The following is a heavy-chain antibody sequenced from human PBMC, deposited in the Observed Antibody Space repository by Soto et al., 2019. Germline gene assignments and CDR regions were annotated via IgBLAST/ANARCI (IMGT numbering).Heavy chain of an antibody. V-gene: IGHV3-30*18. Sequence: QVQLVESGGGVVQPGRSLRLSCAASGFTFSSYGMHWVRQAPGKGLEWVAVISYDGSNKYYADSVKGRFTISRDNSKNTLYLQMSSLRAEDTAVYYCANDAPCSGGSCYPYYYGMDVWGQGTTVTVSS. J-gene: IGHJ6*02. CDR3: ANDAPCSGGSCYPYYYGMDV. D-gene: IGHD2-15*01. CDR2: ISYDGSNK. CDR1: GFTFSSYG.